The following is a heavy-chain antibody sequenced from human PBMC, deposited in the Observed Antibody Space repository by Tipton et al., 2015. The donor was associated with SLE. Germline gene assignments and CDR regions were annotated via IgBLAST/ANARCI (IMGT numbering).Heavy chain of an antibody. CDR2: VSYSGST. J-gene: IGHJ6*03. CDR1: GASISTYY. V-gene: IGHV4-59*01. CDR3: ARDQTTVITKGYYYYYMGV. Sequence: TLSLTCTVSGASISTYYWSWIRQPPGKGLEWIGYVSYSGSTNYNPSLKSRVTISVDTSKNQLSLKLSSVTAADTAVYYCARDQTTVITKGYYYYYMGVRGKGTTVTVSS. D-gene: IGHD4-23*01.